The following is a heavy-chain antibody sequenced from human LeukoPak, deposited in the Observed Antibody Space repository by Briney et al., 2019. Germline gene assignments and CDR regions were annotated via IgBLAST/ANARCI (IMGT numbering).Heavy chain of an antibody. V-gene: IGHV3-30*02. CDR1: GFTFSSYG. CDR3: ARDTPEVAVAGRGWFDP. D-gene: IGHD6-19*01. Sequence: GGSLRLSCAASGFTFSSYGMHWVRQAPGKGLEWVAFIRYDGSNKYYADSVRGRFTISRDNSKNTLYLQMNSLRAEDTAVYYCARDTPEVAVAGRGWFDPWGQGTLVTVSS. J-gene: IGHJ5*02. CDR2: IRYDGSNK.